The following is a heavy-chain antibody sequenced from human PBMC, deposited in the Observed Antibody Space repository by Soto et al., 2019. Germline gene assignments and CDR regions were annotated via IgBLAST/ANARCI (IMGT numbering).Heavy chain of an antibody. CDR3: ARVGGSYSGYFDY. J-gene: IGHJ4*02. D-gene: IGHD1-26*01. Sequence: SETLSLTCTVSGGSISSGDYYWSWIRQPPGKGLEWIGYIYYSGSTYYNPSLKSRVTISVDTSKNQFSLKLSSVTAADTAVYYCARVGGSYSGYFDYWGQGTLVTV. V-gene: IGHV4-30-4*01. CDR2: IYYSGST. CDR1: GGSISSGDYY.